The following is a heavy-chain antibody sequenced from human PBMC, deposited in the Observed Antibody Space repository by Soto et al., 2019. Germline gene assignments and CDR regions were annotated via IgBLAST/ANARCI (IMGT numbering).Heavy chain of an antibody. Sequence: SCKASGYSFTNNDVSWVRQATGQGLEWMGWMNPGSGDTGYAQKFQGRVTMTRDISIATAYMQLDSLRAEDTAVYFCVRARSTDSRPDYWGQGTLVTVSS. CDR3: VRARSTDSRPDY. CDR2: MNPGSGDT. D-gene: IGHD3-22*01. V-gene: IGHV1-8*01. J-gene: IGHJ4*02. CDR1: GYSFTNND.